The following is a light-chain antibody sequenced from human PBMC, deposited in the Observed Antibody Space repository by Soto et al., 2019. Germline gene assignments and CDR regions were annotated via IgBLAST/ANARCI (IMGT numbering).Light chain of an antibody. V-gene: IGKV3-11*01. Sequence: EIVLTQSPGTLSLSPGERATLSCRASQSVPRSYLAWYQQKPGQAPRLLIYAASNRATGIPARFSGSGSGTDFTLTVSSLEPEDFAVYYCQQRNNWPPGITFGQGTRLEIK. CDR1: QSVPRSY. J-gene: IGKJ5*01. CDR2: AAS. CDR3: QQRNNWPPGIT.